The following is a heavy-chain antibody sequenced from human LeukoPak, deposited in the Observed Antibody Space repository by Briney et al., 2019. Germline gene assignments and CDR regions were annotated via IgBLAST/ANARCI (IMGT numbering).Heavy chain of an antibody. CDR3: ARDSFLPNYYYYYMDV. CDR2: IYYSGST. Sequence: PSETLSLTCTVSGGSMSSYYWSWTRQPPGKGLEWIGYIYYSGSTNYNPSLKSRVTISVDTSKNQFSLKLSSVTAADTAVYYCARDSFLPNYYYYYMDVWGKGTTVTVSS. CDR1: GGSMSSYY. J-gene: IGHJ6*03. V-gene: IGHV4-59*01.